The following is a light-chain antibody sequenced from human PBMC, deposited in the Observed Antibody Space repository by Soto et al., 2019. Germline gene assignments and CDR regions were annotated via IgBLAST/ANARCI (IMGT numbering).Light chain of an antibody. Sequence: EIVMTQSPATLSMSPGERATLSCRASQSVGSNLAWYQPRPGQAPWLLIYGASTRVTGIPARFSGSGSGTDFTLTISSLQSGDFAVYYCQQYNNWPFTFGQGTKLEIK. J-gene: IGKJ2*01. CDR3: QQYNNWPFT. V-gene: IGKV3-15*01. CDR1: QSVGSN. CDR2: GAS.